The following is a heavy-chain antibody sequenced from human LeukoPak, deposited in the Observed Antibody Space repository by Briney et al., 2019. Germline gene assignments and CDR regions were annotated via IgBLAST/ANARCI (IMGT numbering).Heavy chain of an antibody. J-gene: IGHJ4*02. CDR1: GGPLMGYY. V-gene: IGHV4-34*01. Sequence: PSEPRSLTCPVNGGPLMGYYWGGIRQPPGKGLEWIGEKSHGEGTKYNPSLKSRVTISVDASKNQFSLNLSSVTAADTAVYYCARGLDQAKTGYWGQGTLVTVSS. CDR2: KSHGEGT. D-gene: IGHD3/OR15-3a*01. CDR3: ARGLDQAKTGY.